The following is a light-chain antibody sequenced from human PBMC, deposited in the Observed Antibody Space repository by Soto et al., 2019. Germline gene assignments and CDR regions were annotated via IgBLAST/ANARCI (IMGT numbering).Light chain of an antibody. CDR3: QSYDSSLSVHVV. J-gene: IGLJ2*01. V-gene: IGLV1-40*01. CDR2: GHS. CDR1: SSNIGAGYD. Sequence: QSVLTQPPSVSGAPGQRVTISCTGSSSNIGAGYDVHWYQQLPGTAPKLLIYGHSNRPSGVPERFSGSKSGTSASLAITGLQAEDEADYYCQSYDSSLSVHVVFGGGTKLTV.